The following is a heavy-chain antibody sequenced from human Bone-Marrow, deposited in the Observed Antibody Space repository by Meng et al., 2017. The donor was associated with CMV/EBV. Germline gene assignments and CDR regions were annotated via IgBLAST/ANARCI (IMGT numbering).Heavy chain of an antibody. CDR1: GYTFTGYY. J-gene: IGHJ6*02. CDR2: INPNSGGT. Sequence: ASVKVSCKASGYTFTGYYMNWVRQAPGQGLEWMGWINPNSGGTNYAQKFQGRVTMTRDTSISTAYMELSRLRSDDTAVYYCARNEYYNFWSGYWPGGSGSYSPPLGCMDVWGQGTTVTVSS. D-gene: IGHD3-3*01. CDR3: ARNEYYNFWSGYWPGGSGSYSPPLGCMDV. V-gene: IGHV1-2*02.